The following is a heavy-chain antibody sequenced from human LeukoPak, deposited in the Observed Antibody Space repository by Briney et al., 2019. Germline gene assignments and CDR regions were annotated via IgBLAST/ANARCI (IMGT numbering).Heavy chain of an antibody. J-gene: IGHJ4*02. CDR1: GFTFSDYY. Sequence: PGGSLRLSCAASGFTFSDYYMSWIRQAPGKGLEWVSYISSSGSTIYYADSVKGRFTISRDNAKNSLYLQMNSQRAEDTAVYYCARGEIGVQAAAAGTVDYWGQGTLVTVSS. D-gene: IGHD6-13*01. CDR2: ISSSGSTI. V-gene: IGHV3-11*01. CDR3: ARGEIGVQAAAAGTVDY.